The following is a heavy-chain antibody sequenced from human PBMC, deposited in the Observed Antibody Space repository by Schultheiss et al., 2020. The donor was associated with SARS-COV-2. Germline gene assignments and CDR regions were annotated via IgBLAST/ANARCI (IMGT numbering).Heavy chain of an antibody. CDR2: ISSSSSTI. CDR1: GFTFITYS. Sequence: GGSLRLSCAASGFTFITYSMNWVRQAPGKGLEWVSYISSSSSTIYYADSVKGRFTISRDNAKNTLYLQMNSLRAEDTAVYYCARAPYDSSGYYYGDYYYGMDVWGQGTTVTVSS. CDR3: ARAPYDSSGYYYGDYYYGMDV. D-gene: IGHD3-22*01. J-gene: IGHJ6*02. V-gene: IGHV3-48*04.